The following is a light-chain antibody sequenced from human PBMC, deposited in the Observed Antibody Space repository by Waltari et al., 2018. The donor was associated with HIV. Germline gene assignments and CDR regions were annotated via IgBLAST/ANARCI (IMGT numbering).Light chain of an antibody. V-gene: IGLV2-14*01. J-gene: IGLJ2*01. CDR1: SRDVGGYNY. CDR2: EVS. CDR3: SSYTSSSTVV. Sequence: QSALTPPASVSGSPGQSLTISCTGTSRDVGGYNYVSWYQQHPGKAPKLMIYEVSNLPSGVSNRFSGSKSGNTASLTISGLQAEDEADYYCSSYTSSSTVVFGGGTKLTVL.